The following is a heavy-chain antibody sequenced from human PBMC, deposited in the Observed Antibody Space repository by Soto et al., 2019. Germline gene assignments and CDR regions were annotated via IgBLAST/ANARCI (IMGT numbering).Heavy chain of an antibody. J-gene: IGHJ5*02. V-gene: IGHV1-69*01. CDR3: ASPRSFQTNWFDP. CDR2: IIPIIGTA. D-gene: IGHD3-16*01. Sequence: QVQLVQSGAEVKKPGSSVKVSCKASGGTFSSYAISWVRQAPGQGLEWMGGIIPIIGTANYAKKFQGRVTITADESTRAAYMELSGLRSEDTAVYYCASPRSFQTNWFDPWGQGTLVSVSS. CDR1: GGTFSSYA.